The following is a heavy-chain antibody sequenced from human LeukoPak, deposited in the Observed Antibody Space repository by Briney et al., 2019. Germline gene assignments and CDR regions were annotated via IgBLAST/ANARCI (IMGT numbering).Heavy chain of an antibody. Sequence: GGSLRLSCAASGFTVSDDYMSGVRQAPGKGLEWVSIISSRDSMYYADSVKGRFTISRDNSKNTLYLQMSSLRADDTAVYYCARAEYDSSLGFGFWGQGALVTVSS. CDR2: ISSRDSM. V-gene: IGHV3-53*01. CDR3: ARAEYDSSLGFGF. D-gene: IGHD3-22*01. CDR1: GFTVSDDY. J-gene: IGHJ4*02.